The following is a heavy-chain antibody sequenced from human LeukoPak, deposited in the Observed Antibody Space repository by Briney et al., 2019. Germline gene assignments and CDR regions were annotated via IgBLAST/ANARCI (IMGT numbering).Heavy chain of an antibody. CDR2: IYSAGST. CDR3: ARDTYSNSWHYDY. D-gene: IGHD6-13*01. V-gene: IGHV3-66*01. CDR1: GFTVSSNY. J-gene: IGHJ4*02. Sequence: GGSLRLSCAASGFTVSSNYMSWVRQAPGKGLEWVSVIYSAGSTYYADSVKGRFTISRDNSKNTVYLQMNNLRVEDTAVYYCARDTYSNSWHYDYWGQGTLVTVSS.